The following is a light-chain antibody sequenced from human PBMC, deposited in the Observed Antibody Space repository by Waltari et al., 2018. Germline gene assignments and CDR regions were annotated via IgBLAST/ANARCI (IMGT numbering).Light chain of an antibody. Sequence: DIQMTQSPSTLSAYVGDTITITCRASQSISNYLAWYKQKPGNAPKLLIYKASSSGSGVPSRFSGSGSGTEFTLTISSLQPDDFATYYCQQYNTYSSFGQGTKLEIK. CDR1: QSISNY. J-gene: IGKJ2*03. CDR2: KAS. CDR3: QQYNTYSS. V-gene: IGKV1-5*03.